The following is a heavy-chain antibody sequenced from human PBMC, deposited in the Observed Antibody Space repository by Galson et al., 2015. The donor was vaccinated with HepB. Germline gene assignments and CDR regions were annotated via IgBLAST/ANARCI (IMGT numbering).Heavy chain of an antibody. CDR1: GGTFSSYA. CDR2: IIPILGIA. V-gene: IGHV1-69*10. CDR3: ARYGDYGRYYYYYMDV. Sequence: SVKVSCKASGGTFSSYAISWVRQAPGQGLEWMGGIIPILGIANYAQKFQGRVTITADKATSTAYMELSSLRSEDTAVYYCARYGDYGRYYYYYMDVWGKGTTVTVSS. J-gene: IGHJ6*03. D-gene: IGHD4-17*01.